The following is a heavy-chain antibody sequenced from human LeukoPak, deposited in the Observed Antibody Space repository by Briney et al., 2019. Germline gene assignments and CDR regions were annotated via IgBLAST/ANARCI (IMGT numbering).Heavy chain of an antibody. CDR3: ARGGLDSRYCSGGSCYGY. Sequence: PSETLSLTCTVSGGSISSGDYYWSWIRQPPGKGLEWIGYIYYSGSTYYNPSLKSRVTISVDTSKNQFSLKLSSVTAADTAVYYCARGGLDSRYCSGGSCYGYWGQGTLVTVSS. D-gene: IGHD2-15*01. V-gene: IGHV4-30-4*01. J-gene: IGHJ4*02. CDR1: GGSISSGDYY. CDR2: IYYSGST.